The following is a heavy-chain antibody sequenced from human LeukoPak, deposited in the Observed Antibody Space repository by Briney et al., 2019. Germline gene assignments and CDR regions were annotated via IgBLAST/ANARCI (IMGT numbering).Heavy chain of an antibody. CDR1: GFTFSSYS. V-gene: IGHV3-21*01. CDR2: ISSSSSYI. Sequence: GGSLRLSCAASGFTFSSYSMNWVRQAPGKGLEWVSSISSSSSYIYYADSVKGRFTISRDNAKNSLYLQMNSLRAEDTAVYYSARDAGGYVPLDYWGQGTLVTVSS. J-gene: IGHJ4*02. CDR3: ARDAGGYVPLDY. D-gene: IGHD5-12*01.